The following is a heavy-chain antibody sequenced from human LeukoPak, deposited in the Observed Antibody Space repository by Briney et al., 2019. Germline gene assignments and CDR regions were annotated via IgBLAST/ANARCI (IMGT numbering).Heavy chain of an antibody. J-gene: IGHJ6*03. D-gene: IGHD6-13*01. CDR1: GFTFSSYG. Sequence: PGRSLRLSCAASGFTFSSYGMHWVRQAPGQGLEWMGWINPNSGGTNYAQKFQGRVTMTRDTSISTAYMELSRLRSDDTAVYYCARDSPAAPPYWYYYMDVWGKGTTVTVSS. CDR3: ARDSPAAPPYWYYYMDV. CDR2: INPNSGGT. V-gene: IGHV1-2*02.